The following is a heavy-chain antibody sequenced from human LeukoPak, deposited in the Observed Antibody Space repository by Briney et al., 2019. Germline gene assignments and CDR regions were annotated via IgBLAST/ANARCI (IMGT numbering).Heavy chain of an antibody. CDR3: ARVTWIGYFDY. V-gene: IGHV4-34*01. CDR1: GGSFSGYY. D-gene: IGHD5-12*01. CDR2: INHSGST. Sequence: SETLSLTCAVYGGSFSGYYWSWIRQPPGKGLEWIGEINHSGSTNYNPSLKSRVTISVDTSKNQFSLKLSSVTAADTAVYYCARVTWIGYFDYWGQGTLVTVSS. J-gene: IGHJ4*02.